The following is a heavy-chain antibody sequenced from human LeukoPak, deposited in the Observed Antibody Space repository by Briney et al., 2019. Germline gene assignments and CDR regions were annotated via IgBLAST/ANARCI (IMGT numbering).Heavy chain of an antibody. D-gene: IGHD4-17*01. CDR1: GGSFSGYY. V-gene: IGHV4-34*01. J-gene: IGHJ4*02. Sequence: KPSETLSLTCAVYGGSFSGYYWSWIRRPPGKGLEWIGEINHSGSTNYNPSLKGRVTISVDTSKNQFSLKLSSVTAADTAVYYCARDDYGDHAPFDYWGQGTLVTVSS. CDR2: INHSGST. CDR3: ARDDYGDHAPFDY.